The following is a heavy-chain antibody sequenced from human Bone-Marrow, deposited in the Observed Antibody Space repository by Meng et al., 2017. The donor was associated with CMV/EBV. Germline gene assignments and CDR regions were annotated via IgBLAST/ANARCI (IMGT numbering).Heavy chain of an antibody. Sequence: GGFLRPSCEASGFTSSSHGMHWVRQAPGKGLGWVGFIRYDASKKYYADSVKGRFTISRNNSKNTLYLQMNSLRAEDTAVYYCTREDGSGNYYNVGYYFDYWGQGTLVTVSS. J-gene: IGHJ4*02. CDR3: TREDGSGNYYNVGYYFDY. V-gene: IGHV3-30*02. CDR2: IRYDASKK. CDR1: GFTSSSHG. D-gene: IGHD3-10*01.